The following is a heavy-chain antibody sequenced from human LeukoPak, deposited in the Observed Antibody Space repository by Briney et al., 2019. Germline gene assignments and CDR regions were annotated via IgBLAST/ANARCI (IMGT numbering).Heavy chain of an antibody. CDR2: ISSSSSYI. J-gene: IGHJ4*02. Sequence: GGSLRISCAASGFSFSSYAMSWVRQAPGKGLEWVSSISSSSSYIYYADSVKGRFTISRDNAKNSLYLQMNSLRAEDTAVYYCAREYSGYDISFDYWGQGTLVTVSS. CDR3: AREYSGYDISFDY. V-gene: IGHV3-21*01. D-gene: IGHD5-12*01. CDR1: GFSFSSYA.